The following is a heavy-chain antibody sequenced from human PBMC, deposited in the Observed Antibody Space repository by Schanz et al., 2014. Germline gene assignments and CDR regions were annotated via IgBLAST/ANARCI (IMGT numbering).Heavy chain of an antibody. V-gene: IGHV3-23*04. Sequence: EVKMVESGGGLVQPGGSLRLSCAASGFTFSSYAMSWVRQAPGKGLEWVSAISGSGGSTYYADAVRGRFTISRDNSKTTVYLQMNSLRAEDTAVYYCAKDAENTAMITDYFDYWGQGTLVTVSS. CDR2: ISGSGGST. J-gene: IGHJ4*02. D-gene: IGHD5-18*01. CDR3: AKDAENTAMITDYFDY. CDR1: GFTFSSYA.